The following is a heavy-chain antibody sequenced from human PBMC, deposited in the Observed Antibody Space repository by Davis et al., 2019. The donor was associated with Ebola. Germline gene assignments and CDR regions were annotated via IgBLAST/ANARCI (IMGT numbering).Heavy chain of an antibody. D-gene: IGHD6-19*01. V-gene: IGHV4-31*03. CDR1: GGSISSGGYY. CDR2: IYYSGST. Sequence: LRLSCTVSGGSISSGGYYWSWIRQHPGKGLEWIGYIYYSGSTYYNPSLKSRVTISVDTSKNQFSLKLSSVTAADTAVYYCAGGYSSGWYDYWGQGTLVTVSS. CDR3: AGGYSSGWYDY. J-gene: IGHJ4*02.